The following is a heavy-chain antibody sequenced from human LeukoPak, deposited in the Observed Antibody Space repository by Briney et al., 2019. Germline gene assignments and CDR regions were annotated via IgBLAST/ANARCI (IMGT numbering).Heavy chain of an antibody. D-gene: IGHD3-3*01. V-gene: IGHV1-69*02. J-gene: IGHJ4*02. CDR1: GGTFSSYT. Sequence: ASVKVSCKASGGTFSSYTISWVRQAPGQGLEWMGRIIPILGIANYAQKLQGRVTITADKSTSTAYMELSSLRSEDTAVYYCVVGEDYDFWSGYYFDYWGQGTLVTVSS. CDR3: VVGEDYDFWSGYYFDY. CDR2: IIPILGIA.